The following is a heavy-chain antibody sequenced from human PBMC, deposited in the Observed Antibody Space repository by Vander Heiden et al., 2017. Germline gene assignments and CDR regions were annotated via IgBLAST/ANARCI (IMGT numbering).Heavy chain of an antibody. CDR1: GGTFSSYA. CDR2: IILIFGPA. D-gene: IGHD2-8*01. Sequence: QVQLVQSGAEVKKPGSSVKVSCKASGGTFSSYAISWVRQAPGKGFDWMEGIILIFGPANYAKKFQGRVTIPADESTSTAYMGLGSLRSEDTALFYCARDGWGWGGILYPKRMTFSWGQGTLVTVSS. CDR3: ARDGWGWGGILYPKRMTFS. V-gene: IGHV1-69*01. J-gene: IGHJ5*02.